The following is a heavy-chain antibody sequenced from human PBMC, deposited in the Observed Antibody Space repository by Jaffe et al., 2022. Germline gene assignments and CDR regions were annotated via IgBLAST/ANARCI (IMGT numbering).Heavy chain of an antibody. D-gene: IGHD4-17*01. J-gene: IGHJ1*01. Sequence: EVQLLESGGGLVQPGGSLRLSCAASGFTFSSYAMSWVRQAPGKGLEWVSAISGSGGSTYYADSVKGRFTISRDNSKNTLYLQMNSLRAEDTAVYYCAKDGTYGDYQYNLYFQHWGQGTLVTVSS. V-gene: IGHV3-23*01. CDR3: AKDGTYGDYQYNLYFQH. CDR2: ISGSGGST. CDR1: GFTFSSYA.